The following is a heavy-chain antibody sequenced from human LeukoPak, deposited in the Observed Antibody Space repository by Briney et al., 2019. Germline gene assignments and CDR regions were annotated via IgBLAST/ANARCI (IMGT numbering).Heavy chain of an antibody. Sequence: SETLSLTCTVSGGSISGYSWSWIRQPPGKGLEWIGYIYNSGSTYYNPSLKSRVTISLDTSKKQFSLKLNSVTAADTAMFYCVRHSRWYGNFDSWGQGTRVTVSA. CDR2: IYNSGST. CDR1: GGSISGYS. J-gene: IGHJ4*02. CDR3: VRHSRWYGNFDS. D-gene: IGHD6-13*01. V-gene: IGHV4-59*08.